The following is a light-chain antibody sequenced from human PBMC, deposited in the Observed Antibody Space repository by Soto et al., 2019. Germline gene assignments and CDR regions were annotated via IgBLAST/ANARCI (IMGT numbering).Light chain of an antibody. CDR1: QSAGSY. V-gene: IGKV3-11*01. CDR3: QQRSDSFT. Sequence: EIVLTQSPATLSLSPGEGATLSCRASQSAGSYLAWYQQKPGQAPRLLIYDTSHRAAGIPARFSGSGSGTDFPLTISILVPEAFAVYYCQQRSDSFTFGGGTKVEIK. J-gene: IGKJ4*01. CDR2: DTS.